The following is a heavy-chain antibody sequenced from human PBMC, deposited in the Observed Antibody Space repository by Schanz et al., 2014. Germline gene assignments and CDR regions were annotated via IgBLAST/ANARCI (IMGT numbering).Heavy chain of an antibody. Sequence: QVQLQESGPRLVKPSQTLSLTCTVAGGSIKRGDTYWNWIRQQPGKGLEWIGYIYSGSSYFNPSLKSRVTIPGDASKNQFSLTLSSVTVADTAVYYCARGHDYSPVEYWGQGVLVSVSS. V-gene: IGHV4-31*03. CDR3: ARGHDYSPVEY. CDR2: IYSGSS. J-gene: IGHJ4*02. CDR1: GGSIKRGDTY. D-gene: IGHD4-4*01.